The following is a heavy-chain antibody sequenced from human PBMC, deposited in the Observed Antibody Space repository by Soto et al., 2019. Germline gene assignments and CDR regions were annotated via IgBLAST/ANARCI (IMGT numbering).Heavy chain of an antibody. D-gene: IGHD6-19*01. Sequence: EVQLVESGGGLVKPGGSLTLSCAASGFAFSNAWMHWVRQAPGTGLEWVGRIKRKSDGETTDYAAPVRGRFGISRDDSRNTLHLQMNSLRNEGTAVYYCTTGVNQWLANDYWGQGTLVTVSS. CDR3: TTGVNQWLANDY. CDR1: GFAFSNAW. CDR2: IKRKSDGETT. J-gene: IGHJ4*02. V-gene: IGHV3-15*07.